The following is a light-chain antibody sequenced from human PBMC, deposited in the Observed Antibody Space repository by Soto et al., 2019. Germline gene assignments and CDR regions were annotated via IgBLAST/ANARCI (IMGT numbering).Light chain of an antibody. CDR1: QGISSY. CDR2: DAF. J-gene: IGKJ1*01. CDR3: QHYGDSPWT. Sequence: EILLTQSPATLSSSPGERATLTCRASQGISSYLAWYQQKPGQAPSLLIYDAFHRATGIPARFSGSGSGPDFTLTISRLEPEDFAVYFCQHYGDSPWTFGQGTKVDIK. V-gene: IGKV3-11*01.